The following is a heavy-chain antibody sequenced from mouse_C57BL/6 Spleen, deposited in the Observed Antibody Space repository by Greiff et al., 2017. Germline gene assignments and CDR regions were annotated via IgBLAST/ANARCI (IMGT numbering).Heavy chain of an antibody. CDR1: GYTFTSYW. CDR2: IHPNSGST. J-gene: IGHJ3*01. D-gene: IGHD1-1*01. CDR3: ARSTAVVARKAY. Sequence: QVQLQQPGAELVKPGASVKLSCTASGYTFTSYWMHWVKQRPGQGLEWIGMIHPNSGSTNYNEKFKSKATLTVDTSSSTAYMQLSSLTSEDAAVYYCARSTAVVARKAYWGQGTLVTVSA. V-gene: IGHV1-64*01.